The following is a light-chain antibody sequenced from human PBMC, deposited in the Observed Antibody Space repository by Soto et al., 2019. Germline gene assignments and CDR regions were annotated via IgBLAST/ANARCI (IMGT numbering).Light chain of an antibody. V-gene: IGKV3-15*01. Sequence: EIVMTQSPATLSVSPGERATLSCRASQSVSSNLAGYQQKPGQAPRLLIYGASTRATGIPARFSGSGSGTEFTLTISSLQSEDVAVYYWQEYNNWPRTFGQGTKVEIK. J-gene: IGKJ1*01. CDR1: QSVSSN. CDR3: QEYNNWPRT. CDR2: GAS.